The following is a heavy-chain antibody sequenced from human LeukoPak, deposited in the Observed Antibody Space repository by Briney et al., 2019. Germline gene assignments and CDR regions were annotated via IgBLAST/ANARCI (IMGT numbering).Heavy chain of an antibody. V-gene: IGHV3-30-3*01. J-gene: IGHJ5*02. D-gene: IGHD4-17*01. CDR2: ISYEGNNK. CDR1: GFTFSGYA. CDR3: AKGGDHGDSERWLDP. Sequence: GRSLRLSCVASGFTFSGYALHWVRQAPGKGLDWVAIISYEGNNKYYADSVKGRFTISRDNSKKTLFLQMKSLRGDDTAVYYCAKGGDHGDSERWLDPWGQGTLVTVSS.